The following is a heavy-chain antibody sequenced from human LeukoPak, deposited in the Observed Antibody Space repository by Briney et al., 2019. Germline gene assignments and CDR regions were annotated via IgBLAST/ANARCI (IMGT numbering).Heavy chain of an antibody. Sequence: AGGSLRLSCAASGFTFSSYGMHWVRQAPGKGLEWVAVISYDGSNKYYADSVKGRFTISRDNSKDTLYLQMNSLRAEDTAVYYCAKLPPTGYSSGWSPSAYFDYWGQGTLVTVSS. V-gene: IGHV3-30*18. J-gene: IGHJ4*02. CDR2: ISYDGSNK. D-gene: IGHD6-19*01. CDR1: GFTFSSYG. CDR3: AKLPPTGYSSGWSPSAYFDY.